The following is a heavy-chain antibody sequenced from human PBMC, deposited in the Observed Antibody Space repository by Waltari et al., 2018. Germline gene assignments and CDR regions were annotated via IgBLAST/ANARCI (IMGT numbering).Heavy chain of an antibody. CDR1: GCSISNYY. V-gene: IGHV4-59*01. Sequence: QVQLQESGPGLVKPSEPLSLTCTVSGCSISNYYWIWIRQPPGKGLEWIGYIYYSGSTNYNPSLKSRVTISVDTSKIQFSLNLSSVTAADTAVYYCARSPGSRHYFDYWGQGTLVTVSS. D-gene: IGHD3-10*01. CDR3: ARSPGSRHYFDY. J-gene: IGHJ4*02. CDR2: IYYSGST.